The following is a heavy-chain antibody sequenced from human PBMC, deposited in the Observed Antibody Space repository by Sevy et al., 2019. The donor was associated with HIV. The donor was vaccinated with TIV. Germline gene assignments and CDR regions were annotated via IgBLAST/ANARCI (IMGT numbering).Heavy chain of an antibody. J-gene: IGHJ3*02. CDR3: ARDALVPYYDGGGYDAFDI. Sequence: GGSLRLSCAASGFTVSSNYMSWVRQAPGKGLEWVSVIYSGGSTYYADSVKGRFTIARDNSKNTLYLQMNSLRAEDTAVYYCARDALVPYYDGGGYDAFDIWGQGTMVTVSS. CDR1: GFTVSSNY. CDR2: IYSGGST. D-gene: IGHD3-3*01. V-gene: IGHV3-53*01.